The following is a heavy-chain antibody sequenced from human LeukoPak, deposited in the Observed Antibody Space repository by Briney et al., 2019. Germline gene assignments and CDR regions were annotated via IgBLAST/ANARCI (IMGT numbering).Heavy chain of an antibody. D-gene: IGHD6-13*01. V-gene: IGHV3-7*01. J-gene: IGHJ6*03. Sequence: GGSLRLSCAASGFTFSSYWMSWVRQAPGKGLEWVANIKQDGSEKYYVDSVKGRFTISRDNSKNTLYLQMNSLRAEDTAVYYCAKEYSSSFHYYYYYYMDVWGKGTTVTISS. CDR1: GFTFSSYW. CDR3: AKEYSSSFHYYYYYYMDV. CDR2: IKQDGSEK.